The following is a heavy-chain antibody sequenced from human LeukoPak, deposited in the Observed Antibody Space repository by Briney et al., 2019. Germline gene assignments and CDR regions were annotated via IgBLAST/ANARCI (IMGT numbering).Heavy chain of an antibody. CDR1: GYTFTGYY. D-gene: IGHD2-21*01. V-gene: IGHV1-2*02. J-gene: IGHJ5*02. Sequence: GASVKVSCKASGYTFTGYYMHWVRQAPGQGLEWMGWINPNSGGTNYAQKFQGRVTMTGDTSISTAYMELSRLRSDDTAVYYCARGRILRFNWFDPWGQGTLVTVSS. CDR3: ARGRILRFNWFDP. CDR2: INPNSGGT.